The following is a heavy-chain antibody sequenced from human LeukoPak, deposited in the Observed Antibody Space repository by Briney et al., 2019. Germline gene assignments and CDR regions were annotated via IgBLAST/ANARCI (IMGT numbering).Heavy chain of an antibody. CDR3: ARDDSSGYYYVGVSDY. J-gene: IGHJ4*02. CDR2: ISSSSSYI. Sequence: PGGSLRLSCAASGFTFSSYSMNWVRQAPGKGLEWVSSISSSSSYIYYADSVKGRFTISRDNAKNSLYLQMNSLRAEDTAVCYCARDDSSGYYYVGVSDYWGQGTLVTVSS. D-gene: IGHD3-22*01. CDR1: GFTFSSYS. V-gene: IGHV3-21*01.